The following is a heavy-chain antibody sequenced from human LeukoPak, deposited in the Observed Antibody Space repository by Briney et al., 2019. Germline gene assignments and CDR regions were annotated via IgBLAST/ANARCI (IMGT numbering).Heavy chain of an antibody. CDR3: ARQRLGAYNWFDP. V-gene: IGHV4-39*01. CDR1: GGSISSSSYY. D-gene: IGHD3-16*01. Sequence: PETLSLTCIVSGGSISSSSYYWGWIRQPPGKGLEWIGSIYYSGSTYYNPSLKSRVTVSVDTSKNQFSLKLSSVTAADTAVYYCARQRLGAYNWFDPWGLGTLVTVSS. CDR2: IYYSGST. J-gene: IGHJ5*02.